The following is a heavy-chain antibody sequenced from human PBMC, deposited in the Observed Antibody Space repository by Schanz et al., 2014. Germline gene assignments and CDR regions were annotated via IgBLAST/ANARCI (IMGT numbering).Heavy chain of an antibody. V-gene: IGHV3-23*04. D-gene: IGHD3-9*01. CDR3: AKHVRSLTGNDY. J-gene: IGHJ4*02. Sequence: EGQLVESGGGLVQPGGSLRLSCVVSGFNFRNYWMSWVRQAPGKGLEWVSTISGSGGDTYPADSVKGRFIISRDNSKNTLYLQVNSLRAEDTAVYYCAKHVRSLTGNDYWGQGTLVTVSS. CDR2: ISGSGGDT. CDR1: GFNFRNYW.